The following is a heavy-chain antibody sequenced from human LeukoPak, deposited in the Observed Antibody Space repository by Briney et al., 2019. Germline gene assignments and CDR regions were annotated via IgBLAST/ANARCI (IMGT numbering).Heavy chain of an antibody. CDR2: ISGSGGST. CDR3: ARLHCDGGTCYSGFDY. Sequence: TGGSLRLSCAASGFTFSSYGMSWVRQAPGKGLEWVSAISGSGGSTYYADSVKGRFTISRDNSKNTLYLQMNSLRAEDTAVYYCARLHCDGGTCYSGFDYWGQGTLVTVSS. V-gene: IGHV3-23*01. J-gene: IGHJ4*02. D-gene: IGHD2-15*01. CDR1: GFTFSSYG.